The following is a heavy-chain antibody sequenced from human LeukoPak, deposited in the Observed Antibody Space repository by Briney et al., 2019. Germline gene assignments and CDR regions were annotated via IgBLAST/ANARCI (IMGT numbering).Heavy chain of an antibody. D-gene: IGHD6-13*01. V-gene: IGHV4-38-2*01. CDR2: IYHSGST. CDR3: ARQQLHGHYYYYMDV. CDR1: GYSISSGYY. J-gene: IGHJ6*03. Sequence: SXXLSLTCAVSGYSISSGYYWGCIRPPPGKGLEWIGSIYHSGSTYYNPSLKSRVTISVDTSKNQFSLKLSSVTAADTAVYYCARQQLHGHYYYYMDVWGKGTTVTVSS.